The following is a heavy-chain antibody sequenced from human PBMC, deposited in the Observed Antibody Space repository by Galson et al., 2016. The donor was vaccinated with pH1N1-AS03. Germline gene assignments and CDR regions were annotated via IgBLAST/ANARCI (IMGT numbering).Heavy chain of an antibody. J-gene: IGHJ6*02. Sequence: SLRLSCAASGFTFRSYEMNWVRQAPGKGLEWVSYISSSGSTIYYADSVKGRFTLSRDNAKNSLYLQMNSLRAEDTAVYYCPRVGVVGPPYGMDVWGQGTTVTVSS. CDR3: PRVGVVGPPYGMDV. D-gene: IGHD2-15*01. CDR2: ISSSGSTI. V-gene: IGHV3-48*03. CDR1: GFTFRSYE.